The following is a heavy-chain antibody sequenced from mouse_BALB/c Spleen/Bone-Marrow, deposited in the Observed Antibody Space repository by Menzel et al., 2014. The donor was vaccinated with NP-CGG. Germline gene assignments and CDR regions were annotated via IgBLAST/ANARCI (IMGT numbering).Heavy chain of an antibody. CDR2: IWADGSK. J-gene: IGHJ4*01. CDR3: AKNSYDAMDY. V-gene: IGHV2-9*01. Sequence: VKLMESGPGLVAPSQSLSITCTVSGFSLTTFGVDWVRQPPGKGLEWLGVIWADGSKSYNSALMSRLSIRKDNSRSQVFLKMNSLQTDDTAMYYCAKNSYDAMDYLGQGTSVTVSS. CDR1: GFSLTTFG.